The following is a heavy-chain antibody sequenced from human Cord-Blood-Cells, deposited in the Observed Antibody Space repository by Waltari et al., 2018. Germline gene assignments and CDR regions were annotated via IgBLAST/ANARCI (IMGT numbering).Heavy chain of an antibody. D-gene: IGHD3-10*01. CDR1: GYTFTSYA. V-gene: IGHV1-3*01. CDR2: INAGNGNT. CDR3: ARDYYGSGSFDY. J-gene: IGHJ4*02. Sequence: QVQPVQSRSEVKKPGASVKVSCKASGYTFTSYAMHLVRQAPGQRLEWMGWINAGNGNTKYSQKFQGRVTITRDTSASTAYMELSSLRSEDTAVYYCARDYYGSGSFDYWGQGTLVTVSS.